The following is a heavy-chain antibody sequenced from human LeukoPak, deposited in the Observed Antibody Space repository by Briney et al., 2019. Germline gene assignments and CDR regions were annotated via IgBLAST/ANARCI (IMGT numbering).Heavy chain of an antibody. CDR3: ARLKRPNRGSYIYYYYMDV. CDR2: INHSGSA. V-gene: IGHV4-34*01. J-gene: IGHJ6*03. Sequence: SETLSLTCAVYGGSFSGYYWGWIRQPPGKGLEWIGEINHSGSANYNPSLKSRVTISVDTSKNQFSLKLSSVTAADTAVYYCARLKRPNRGSYIYYYYMDVWGKGTTVTVSS. D-gene: IGHD1-26*01. CDR1: GGSFSGYY.